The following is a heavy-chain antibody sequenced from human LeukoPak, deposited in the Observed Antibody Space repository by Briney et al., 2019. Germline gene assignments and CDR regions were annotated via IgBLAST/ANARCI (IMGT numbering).Heavy chain of an antibody. V-gene: IGHV1-18*01. CDR3: AREHPYYDSSGYVVLAFDI. D-gene: IGHD3-22*01. Sequence: ASVKVSCKASGYTFTSYGISWVRQAPGQGLEWMGWISAYNGNTNYAQTLQGRVTMTTDTSTSTAYMELRSLRSDDTAVYYCAREHPYYDSSGYVVLAFDIWGQGTMVTVSS. CDR1: GYTFTSYG. CDR2: ISAYNGNT. J-gene: IGHJ3*02.